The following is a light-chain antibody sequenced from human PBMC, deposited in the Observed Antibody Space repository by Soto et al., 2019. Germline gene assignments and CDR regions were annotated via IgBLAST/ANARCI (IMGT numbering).Light chain of an antibody. CDR1: QSVSIN. CDR2: GAS. J-gene: IGKJ1*01. V-gene: IGKV3-15*01. Sequence: EIVMTQSPATLSVSPGERATLSCRASQSVSINLAWYQQKPGQAPRLLIYGASTRATGIPARFSGSGSGTEFTLTISSLLSEDFVVYYCQHYNNWPPWTFGQGTKVEIK. CDR3: QHYNNWPPWT.